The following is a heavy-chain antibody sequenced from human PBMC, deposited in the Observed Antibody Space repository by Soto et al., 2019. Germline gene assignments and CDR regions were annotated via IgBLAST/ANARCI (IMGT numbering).Heavy chain of an antibody. J-gene: IGHJ1*01. CDR3: ARELEELVQEGFLQH. Sequence: GGSLRLSCAASGFTFSSYTMHWVRQAPGKGLEWVSSISTGSANIYYADSLKGRFTISRDNAGNSLYLQMNSLRAEDTAVYYCARELEELVQEGFLQHWGQGTLVTVSS. D-gene: IGHD3-16*01. CDR1: GFTFSSYT. CDR2: ISTGSANI. V-gene: IGHV3-21*01.